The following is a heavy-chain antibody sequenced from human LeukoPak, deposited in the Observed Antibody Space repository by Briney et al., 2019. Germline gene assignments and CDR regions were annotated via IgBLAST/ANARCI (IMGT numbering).Heavy chain of an antibody. CDR3: ARHSRVTIFGVDHFDY. J-gene: IGHJ4*02. V-gene: IGHV4-39*01. Sequence: SETLSLTRTVSGGSISSSSYYWGWIRQPPGKGLEWIGSIYYSGSTYYNPSLKSRVTISVDTSKNQFSLKLSSVTAADTAVYYCARHSRVTIFGVDHFDYWGQGTLVTVSS. CDR2: IYYSGST. D-gene: IGHD3-3*01. CDR1: GGSISSSSYY.